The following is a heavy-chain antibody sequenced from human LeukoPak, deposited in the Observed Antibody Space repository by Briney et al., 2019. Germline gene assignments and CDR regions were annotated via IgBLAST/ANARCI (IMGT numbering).Heavy chain of an antibody. J-gene: IGHJ4*02. V-gene: IGHV1-24*01. CDR1: GNTFISYY. Sequence: ASVQVSCKASGNTFISYYMHWVRQAPGQGREWMGGFDPEDGKTIYAQKFQGRVTMTEDTSTDTAYMELSSLRSEDTAVYYCGLQTTVTTIDYWGQGTLVTVSS. D-gene: IGHD4-17*01. CDR3: GLQTTVTTIDY. CDR2: FDPEDGKT.